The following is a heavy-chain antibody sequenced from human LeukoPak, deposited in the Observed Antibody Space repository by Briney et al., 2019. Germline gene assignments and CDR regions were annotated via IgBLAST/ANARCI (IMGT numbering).Heavy chain of an antibody. Sequence: GGSLRLSCAASGFTFSSYAMGWGRQAPGKGLEWVSGISGGGGSTYYADSVKGRFTISRDNSKNTLYVRMNSLRAEDTAVYYCAKSHTTFGVATEAPPFDYWGQGTLVTVSS. V-gene: IGHV3-23*01. J-gene: IGHJ4*02. CDR1: GFTFSSYA. CDR3: AKSHTTFGVATEAPPFDY. CDR2: ISGGGGST. D-gene: IGHD3-3*01.